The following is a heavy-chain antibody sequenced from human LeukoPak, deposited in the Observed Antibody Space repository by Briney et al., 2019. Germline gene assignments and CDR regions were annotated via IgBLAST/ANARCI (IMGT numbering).Heavy chain of an antibody. J-gene: IGHJ4*02. V-gene: IGHV3-48*03. Sequence: GGSLRLSCAASGFTFSNYEINWVRQAPGKGLEWVSYISSSGGSIYYADSVKGRFTISRDNAKNSLYLQMNSLRAEDTAVYYCARGYRHGYDYWGQGTLVTVSS. D-gene: IGHD5-18*01. CDR2: ISSSGGSI. CDR1: GFTFSNYE. CDR3: ARGYRHGYDY.